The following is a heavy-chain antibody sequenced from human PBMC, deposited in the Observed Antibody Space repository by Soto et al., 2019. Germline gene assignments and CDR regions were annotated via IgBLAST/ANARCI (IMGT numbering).Heavy chain of an antibody. CDR1: GGSFSGYY. CDR2: INHRGST. V-gene: IGHV4-34*01. D-gene: IGHD2-15*01. CDR3: ARRGYCSGGSCYFFPDRMFDY. J-gene: IGHJ4*02. Sequence: PSETLSLTCAVYGGSFSGYYWSWIRQPPGKGLEWIGEINHRGSTNYNPSLKSRVTISVDTSKNQFSLKLSSVTAADTAVYYCARRGYCSGGSCYFFPDRMFDYWGQGTLVTVSS.